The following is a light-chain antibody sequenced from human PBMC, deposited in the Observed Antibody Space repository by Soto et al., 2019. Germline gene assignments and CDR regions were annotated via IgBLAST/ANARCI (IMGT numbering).Light chain of an antibody. CDR2: YVS. CDR3: CSSAGGFTWV. V-gene: IGLV2-11*01. J-gene: IGLJ3*02. Sequence: QSALTQPRSVSGSPGQSVTISCTGTSSDVVSWYQQHPGKAPKLIIYYVSQRPSGVPDRFSGSKSGNTASLTISGLQAEXXXXXXCCSSAGGFTWVFGGGTKLTVL. CDR1: SSDVV.